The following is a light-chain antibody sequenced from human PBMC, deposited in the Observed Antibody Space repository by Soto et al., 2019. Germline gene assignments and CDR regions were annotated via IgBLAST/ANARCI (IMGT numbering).Light chain of an antibody. CDR2: GAS. CDR3: QQYDSSPWT. V-gene: IGKV3-20*01. Sequence: EIVLTQSPGTLSLSPGERATLSCRASQSVSTTYLAWYQQKPGQAPRLLIYGASSRATGIPDRFSGSGSGTDFTLTISRLEPEDFTLYYCQQYDSSPWTFGQGTKEEIK. J-gene: IGKJ1*01. CDR1: QSVSTTY.